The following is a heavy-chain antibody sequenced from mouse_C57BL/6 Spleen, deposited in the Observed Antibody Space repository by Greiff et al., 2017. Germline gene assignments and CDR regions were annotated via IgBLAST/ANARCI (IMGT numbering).Heavy chain of an antibody. CDR3: ARGLTGTIDFDY. D-gene: IGHD4-1*01. CDR1: GYAFSSYW. V-gene: IGHV1-80*01. CDR2: IYPGDGDT. Sequence: QVQLQQSGAELVKPGASVKISCKASGYAFSSYWMNWVKQRPGKGLEWIGQIYPGDGDTTYNGKFKGKATLTADKSSSTAYMQLSSLTSEDSAVYFCARGLTGTIDFDYWGQGTTLTVSS. J-gene: IGHJ2*01.